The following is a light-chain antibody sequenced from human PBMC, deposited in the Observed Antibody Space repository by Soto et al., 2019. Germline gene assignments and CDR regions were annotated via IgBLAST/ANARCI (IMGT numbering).Light chain of an antibody. V-gene: IGLV2-14*01. Sequence: QSVLTQPASVSGSPGQSISISCTGTSSDVGGFNYVSWYQQHPGKVPKLMISEVSNRPSGVSNRFSGSKSGNTASLTISGLQAEDEADYYCSSYTSSSTRVFGGGTKLTVL. CDR1: SSDVGGFNY. CDR3: SSYTSSSTRV. CDR2: EVS. J-gene: IGLJ2*01.